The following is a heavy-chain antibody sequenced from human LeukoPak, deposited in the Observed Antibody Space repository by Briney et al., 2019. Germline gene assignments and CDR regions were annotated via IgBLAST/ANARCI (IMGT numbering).Heavy chain of an antibody. CDR2: INPNSGGT. CDR3: ARGVRIQLWLRELDAFDI. Sequence: ASVKVSCKASGYXFTGYYMHWVRQAPGQGLEWMGWINPNSGGTNYAQKFQGRVTMTRDTSISTAYMELSRLRSDDTAVYYCARGVRIQLWLRELDAFDIWGQGTIVTVSS. CDR1: GYXFTGYY. V-gene: IGHV1-2*02. D-gene: IGHD5-18*01. J-gene: IGHJ3*02.